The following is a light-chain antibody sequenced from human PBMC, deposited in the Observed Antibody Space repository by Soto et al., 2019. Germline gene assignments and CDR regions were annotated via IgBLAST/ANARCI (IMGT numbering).Light chain of an antibody. CDR1: QSISSY. CDR3: QQSYSTPQT. J-gene: IGKJ1*01. V-gene: IGKV1-39*01. CDR2: AAS. Sequence: DIQLTQSPSSLSASVGDSVTITCRASQSISSYLNWYQQKPGKDPKLLIYAASSLQSGVPSRFSGSGSGTDFTLTISSMQPEDFATYYCQQSYSTPQTFGQGAKVDI.